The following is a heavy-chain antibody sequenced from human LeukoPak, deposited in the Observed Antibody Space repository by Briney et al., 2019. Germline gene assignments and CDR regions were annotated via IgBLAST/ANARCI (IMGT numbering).Heavy chain of an antibody. CDR1: GFTFSSYA. CDR2: ISGSGDSS. V-gene: IGHV3-23*01. J-gene: IGHJ5*02. D-gene: IGHD4-17*01. Sequence: PGGSLRLSCAASGFTFSSYAMTWVRQAPGKGLEWVSDISGSGDSSYYADSVKGRFTISRDNAKNTLYLQMNSLRAEDTAVYYCAREVSGDPWYNWFDPWGQGTLVTVSS. CDR3: AREVSGDPWYNWFDP.